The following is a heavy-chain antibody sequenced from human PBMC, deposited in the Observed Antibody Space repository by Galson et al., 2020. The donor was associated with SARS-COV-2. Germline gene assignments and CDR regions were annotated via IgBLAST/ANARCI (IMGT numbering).Heavy chain of an antibody. CDR2: IIPIFGTA. CDR3: ACIRFLEWSSTEGSWFDP. V-gene: IGHV1-69*13. D-gene: IGHD3-3*01. Sequence: SVKVSCKASGGTFSSYAISWVRQAPGPGLEWMGGIIPIFGTANYAQKFQGRVTITADESTSTAYMELSSLRSEDTAVYYCACIRFLEWSSTEGSWFDPWGQGTLVTVSS. CDR1: GGTFSSYA. J-gene: IGHJ5*02.